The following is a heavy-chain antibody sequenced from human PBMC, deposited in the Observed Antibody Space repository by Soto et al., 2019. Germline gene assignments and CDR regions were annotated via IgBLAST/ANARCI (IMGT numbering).Heavy chain of an antibody. CDR3: ARDGPLRRNRNWFDP. CDR2: IYYSGST. D-gene: IGHD1-1*01. J-gene: IGHJ5*02. V-gene: IGHV4-31*03. Sequence: SETLSLTCTVSGGSISSGGYYWSWIRQHPGKGLEWIGYIYYSGSTYYNPSLKSRVTISVDTSKNQFSLKLSSVTAADTAVYYCARDGPLRRNRNWFDPWGQGTLVTVSS. CDR1: GGSISSGGYY.